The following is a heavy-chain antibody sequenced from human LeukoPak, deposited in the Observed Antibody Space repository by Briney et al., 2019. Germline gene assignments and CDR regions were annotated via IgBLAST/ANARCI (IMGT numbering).Heavy chain of an antibody. CDR2: SNHSGST. J-gene: IGHJ4*02. D-gene: IGHD3-10*01. Sequence: SETLSLTCAVYGGSFSGYYWSWIRQPPGKGLEWIGESNHSGSTNYNPSLKSRVTISVDTSKNQFSLKLSSVTAADTAVYYCARGGRITMVRGGHPYYFDYWGQGTLVTASS. CDR3: ARGGRITMVRGGHPYYFDY. CDR1: GGSFSGYY. V-gene: IGHV4-34*01.